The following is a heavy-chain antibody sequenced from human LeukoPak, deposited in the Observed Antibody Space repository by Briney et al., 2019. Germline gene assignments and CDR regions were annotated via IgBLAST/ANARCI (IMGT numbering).Heavy chain of an antibody. CDR1: GFTFSTYG. V-gene: IGHV3-30*02. CDR2: IRYGGNNK. D-gene: IGHD3-16*01. CDR3: AKGGSDDYVWGSFNYYFDY. Sequence: QTGGSLRLSCAASGFTFSTYGMHWVRQAPGKGLEWVSFIRYGGNNKYYGDSVKGRFTISRDNSKNTLYLQMNSLRAEDTAVYYCAKGGSDDYVWGSFNYYFDYWGQGTLVTVSS. J-gene: IGHJ4*02.